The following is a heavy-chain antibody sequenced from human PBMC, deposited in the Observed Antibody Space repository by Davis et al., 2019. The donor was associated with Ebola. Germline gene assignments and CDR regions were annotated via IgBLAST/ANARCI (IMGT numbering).Heavy chain of an antibody. CDR2: IYYSGST. D-gene: IGHD6-13*01. CDR1: GGSISSYY. J-gene: IGHJ5*02. CDR3: AAHSSSWYPNYWFDP. V-gene: IGHV4-59*01. Sequence: MPGGSLRLSCTVSGGSISSYYWSWIRQPPGKGLEWIGYIYYSGSTNYNPSLKSRVTISVDTSKNQFSLKLSSVTAADTAVYYCAAHSSSWYPNYWFDPWGQGTLVTVSS.